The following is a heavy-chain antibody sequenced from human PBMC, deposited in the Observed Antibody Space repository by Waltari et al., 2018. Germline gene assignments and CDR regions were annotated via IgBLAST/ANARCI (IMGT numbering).Heavy chain of an antibody. Sequence: QLQLQESGSGLVKPSQTLSLTCAVSGGSISSGGYSWSWIRQPPGKGREWIGYIYHSGGTYYNPSLKSRVTISVDRSKNQFSLKLSSVTAADTAVYYCARAYYDFWSGYYGWFDPWGQGTLVTVSS. CDR1: GGSISSGGYS. CDR2: IYHSGGT. V-gene: IGHV4-30-2*01. CDR3: ARAYYDFWSGYYGWFDP. D-gene: IGHD3-3*01. J-gene: IGHJ5*02.